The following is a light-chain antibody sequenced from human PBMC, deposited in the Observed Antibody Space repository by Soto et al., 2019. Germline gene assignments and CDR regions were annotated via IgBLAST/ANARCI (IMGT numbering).Light chain of an antibody. CDR3: QQYDRSPIT. CDR1: QSISSNR. Sequence: EIVLTQSPGTLSLSPGERATLYCRASQSISSNRFAWFQEKPGQAPSLLIYGVSSRATGIPDRFSGSGSGTDFTLTISRLEPKDFGVYYCQQYDRSPITFGPGTKVDIK. CDR2: GVS. V-gene: IGKV3-20*01. J-gene: IGKJ3*01.